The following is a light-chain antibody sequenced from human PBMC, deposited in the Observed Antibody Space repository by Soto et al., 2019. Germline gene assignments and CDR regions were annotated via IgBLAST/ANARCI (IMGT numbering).Light chain of an antibody. Sequence: QSVLTQPASVSGSPGQSLTISCTGTSSDVGGSNYVSWYQQHPGKAPKLIIYEVSNRPSGVSDRFSGSKSGNTASLTISGLQAEDEADYYCSSYTSSITLRYVFGAGTKVTAL. CDR2: EVS. CDR1: SSDVGGSNY. J-gene: IGLJ1*01. CDR3: SSYTSSITLRYV. V-gene: IGLV2-14*01.